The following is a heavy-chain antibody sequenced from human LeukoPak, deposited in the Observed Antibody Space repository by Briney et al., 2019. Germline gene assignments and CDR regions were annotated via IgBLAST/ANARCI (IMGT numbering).Heavy chain of an antibody. CDR2: ISYSGST. CDR1: GGSISSHY. Sequence: SETLSLTCTVSGGSISSHYWSWIRQPPGKGLEWIGYISYSGSTNYNPSLKSRVTISVDTSKNQFSLKLSSVTAADTAVYYYAREDYGPWYFDLWGRGTLVTVSS. CDR3: AREDYGPWYFDL. D-gene: IGHD4-17*01. J-gene: IGHJ2*01. V-gene: IGHV4-59*11.